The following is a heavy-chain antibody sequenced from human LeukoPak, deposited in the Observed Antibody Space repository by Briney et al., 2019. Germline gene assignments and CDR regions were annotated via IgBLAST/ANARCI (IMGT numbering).Heavy chain of an antibody. Sequence: SETLSLTCTVSGGSITNYYWSWIRQPPGKGLEWIGYIHYSGSTKYKSSLKSRVTISVDTSKNQFSLKLSSVTAADTAVYYCARGGYSYGEFDYWGQGTLVTVSS. CDR1: GGSITNYY. J-gene: IGHJ4*02. CDR3: ARGGYSYGEFDY. V-gene: IGHV4-59*12. D-gene: IGHD5-18*01. CDR2: IHYSGST.